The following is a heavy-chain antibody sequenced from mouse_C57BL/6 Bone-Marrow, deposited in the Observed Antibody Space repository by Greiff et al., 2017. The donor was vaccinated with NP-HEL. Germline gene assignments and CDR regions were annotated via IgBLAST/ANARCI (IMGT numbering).Heavy chain of an antibody. D-gene: IGHD1-1*01. V-gene: IGHV14-2*01. Sequence: VQLQQSGAELVKPGASVKLSCTASGFNIKDYYMHWVKQRTEQGLEWIGRIDPEDGETKYAPKFPGKATITADTSSNTAYLQLSSLTSEDTAVYYCARDGSDWYFDVWGTGTTVTVSS. CDR2: IDPEDGET. CDR3: ARDGSDWYFDV. CDR1: GFNIKDYY. J-gene: IGHJ1*03.